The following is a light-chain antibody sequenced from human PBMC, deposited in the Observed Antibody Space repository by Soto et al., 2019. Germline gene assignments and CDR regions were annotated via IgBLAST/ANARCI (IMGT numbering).Light chain of an antibody. CDR2: AAS. V-gene: IGKV1-39*01. J-gene: IGKJ4*01. Sequence: DIPMTQSPSALSASVGDRVTITCRASQSFSSYLNWYQQKPGKAPKLLIYAASSLQSGVPSRFSGSGSGTDFTLTISSLQPEEFATYYCQQSYSTPPSFGGGTKVAIK. CDR3: QQSYSTPPS. CDR1: QSFSSY.